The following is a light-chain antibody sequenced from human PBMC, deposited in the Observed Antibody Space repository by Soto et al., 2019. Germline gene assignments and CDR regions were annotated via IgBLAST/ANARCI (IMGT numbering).Light chain of an antibody. V-gene: IGLV1-40*01. Sequence: QSVLTQPPSVSGAPGQRGTISCTESSSNIGAGYDVHWYQQLPGAAPKLLIYDNTNRPSGVPDRFSGSKSGTSASLAITGLQSEDEADYYCQSYDNSLSGYVFGTGT. CDR2: DNT. J-gene: IGLJ1*01. CDR1: SSNIGAGYD. CDR3: QSYDNSLSGYV.